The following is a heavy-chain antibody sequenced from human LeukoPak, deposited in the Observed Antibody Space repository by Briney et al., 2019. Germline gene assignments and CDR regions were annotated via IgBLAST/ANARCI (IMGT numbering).Heavy chain of an antibody. CDR3: AKASLDSSGWYGSWFDP. Sequence: GGSLRLSCVASGFTFSSYWMNWVRQAPGKGLEWVAIIKPDGSEKFYADSVRGRFTISRDNSKNTLYLQMNSLRAEDTAVYYCAKASLDSSGWYGSWFDPWGQGTLVTVSS. J-gene: IGHJ5*02. D-gene: IGHD6-19*01. CDR2: IKPDGSEK. CDR1: GFTFSSYW. V-gene: IGHV3-7*03.